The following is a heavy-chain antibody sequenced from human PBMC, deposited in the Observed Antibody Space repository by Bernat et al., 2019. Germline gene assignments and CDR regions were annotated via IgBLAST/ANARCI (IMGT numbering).Heavy chain of an antibody. Sequence: EVQLVESGGGLVQPGGSLRLSCVASGFIFSSYWMSWVRQAPGKGLEWVANIKQDGSEKYYVDSVKGRFTISRDNAKNSLFLQMNSVRAEDTAVYYCVGPIVYSYGRFYPDYWGQGTLVTVSS. CDR3: VGPIVYSYGRFYPDY. CDR2: IKQDGSEK. V-gene: IGHV3-7*02. D-gene: IGHD5-18*01. CDR1: GFIFSSYW. J-gene: IGHJ4*02.